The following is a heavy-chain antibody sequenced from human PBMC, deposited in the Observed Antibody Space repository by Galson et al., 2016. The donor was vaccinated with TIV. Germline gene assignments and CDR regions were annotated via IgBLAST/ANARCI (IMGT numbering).Heavy chain of an antibody. J-gene: IGHJ5*02. D-gene: IGHD2/OR15-2a*01. CDR1: GYSFTSYY. Sequence: SVKVSCKASGYSFTSYYIHWVRQAPGQGLEWMAIINPNGGSTSYAQRFQGRVAVFTDTSTSTVYMEVSRLRLEDTAIYYCAKDANYVLPRNWFDAWGQGTLVTVSS. CDR2: INPNGGST. V-gene: IGHV1-46*01. CDR3: AKDANYVLPRNWFDA.